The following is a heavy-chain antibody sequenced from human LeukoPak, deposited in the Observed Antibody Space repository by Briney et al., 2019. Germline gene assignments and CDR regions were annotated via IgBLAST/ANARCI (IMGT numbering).Heavy chain of an antibody. D-gene: IGHD6-19*01. V-gene: IGHV4-61*02. CDR1: GGSISSGSYY. J-gene: IGHJ6*02. CDR3: ARGVDSSGWYRRDYYYYYGMDV. CDR2: IYTSGST. Sequence: PSQTLSLTCTVSGGSISSGSYYWSWIRQPAGKGLEWIGRIYTSGSTNYNPSLKSRVTISVDTSKNQFSLKLSSVTAADTAVYYCARGVDSSGWYRRDYYYYYGMDVWGQGTTVTVSS.